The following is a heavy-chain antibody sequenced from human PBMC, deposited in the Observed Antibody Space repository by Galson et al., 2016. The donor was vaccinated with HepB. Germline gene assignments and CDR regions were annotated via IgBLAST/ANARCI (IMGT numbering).Heavy chain of an antibody. CDR3: ARDRGLLHYYYGMDV. CDR2: ISYDGNNR. CDR1: GFTFNNYG. D-gene: IGHD4-17*01. V-gene: IGHV3-33*08. J-gene: IGHJ6*02. Sequence: SLRLPCATSGFTFNNYGINWVRQAPGKGLEWAAVISYDGNNRHYADAVKGRFTISRDSSTNTVYLQMNSLRADDTAVYFCARDRGLLHYYYGMDVWGQGTTVTVSS.